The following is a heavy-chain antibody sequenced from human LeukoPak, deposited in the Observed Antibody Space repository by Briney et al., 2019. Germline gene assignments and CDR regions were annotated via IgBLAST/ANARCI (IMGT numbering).Heavy chain of an antibody. D-gene: IGHD1-7*01. CDR3: ARALYNWNYGALGAFDI. J-gene: IGHJ3*02. CDR1: GFTFSSYW. Sequence: GGSLRLSCAATGFTFSSYWMHWVRQAPRKGLAWVSRINSDGSSTSYADSVKGRFTISRDNAKNTLYLQMNSLRAEDTAVYYCARALYNWNYGALGAFDIWGQGTMVTVSS. V-gene: IGHV3-74*01. CDR2: INSDGSST.